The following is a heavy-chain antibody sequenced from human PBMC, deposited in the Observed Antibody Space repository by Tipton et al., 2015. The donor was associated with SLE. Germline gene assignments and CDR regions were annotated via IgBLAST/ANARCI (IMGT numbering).Heavy chain of an antibody. J-gene: IGHJ3*02. V-gene: IGHV4-34*01. Sequence: TLSLTCAVYGGSFSGYYWSWIRQPPGKGLEWIGVINHSGSTNYNPSLKSRVTISVDTSKNQFSLKLSSVTAADTAVYYCARGLEWLPRGAFDIWGQGTMVTVSS. CDR1: GGSFSGYY. CDR3: ARGLEWLPRGAFDI. CDR2: INHSGST. D-gene: IGHD3-3*01.